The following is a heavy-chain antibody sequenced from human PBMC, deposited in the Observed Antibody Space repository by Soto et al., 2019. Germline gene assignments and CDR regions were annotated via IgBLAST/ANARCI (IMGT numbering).Heavy chain of an antibody. D-gene: IGHD3-10*01. Sequence: SETLSLTCSVSGGSMSEYFWSWIRQSPGKGLEWIGYIYYLGSTDFNPSLKSRVTISVDTSKRQFSLRLTSVTAADTAVYYCARDGYDGSGSPYPAYWGPGTQVTVSS. CDR3: ARDGYDGSGSPYPAY. V-gene: IGHV4-59*01. CDR1: GGSMSEYF. CDR2: IYYLGST. J-gene: IGHJ4*02.